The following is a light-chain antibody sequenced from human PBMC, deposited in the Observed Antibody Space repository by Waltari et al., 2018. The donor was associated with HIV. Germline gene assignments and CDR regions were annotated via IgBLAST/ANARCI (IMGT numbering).Light chain of an antibody. CDR1: RSNIGAGYF. CDR3: QSYDSSLRASV. Sequence: QSALTQPPSVSGAPGQRVTISCTGNRSNIGAGYFVHWYQHLPGTAPKLLVYSDINRPSGVPDRFSGSKSGTSASLVITGLQAEDEADYYCQSYDSSLRASVFGGGTKLTVL. CDR2: SDI. V-gene: IGLV1-40*01. J-gene: IGLJ2*01.